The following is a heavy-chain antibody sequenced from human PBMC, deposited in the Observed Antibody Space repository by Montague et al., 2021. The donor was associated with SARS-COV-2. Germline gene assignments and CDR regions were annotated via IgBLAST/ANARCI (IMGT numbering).Heavy chain of an antibody. CDR3: ASGSGDRDPPGL. D-gene: IGHD6-19*01. J-gene: IGHJ4*03. CDR2: IHYSDSA. V-gene: IGHV4-31*03. CDR1: GGSINSGNYY. Sequence: TLSLTCTVSGGSINSGNYYWSWIRRHPGKGLEWIGYIHYSDSAYYTPSLRSRLTISMDTSKNQLSLTVNSVTAADTAVYYCASGSGDRDPPGLWGQGTLVTVSS.